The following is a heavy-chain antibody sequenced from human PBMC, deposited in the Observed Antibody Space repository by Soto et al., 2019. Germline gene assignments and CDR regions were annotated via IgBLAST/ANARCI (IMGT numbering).Heavy chain of an antibody. CDR2: ISGSGGST. V-gene: IGHV3-23*01. Sequence: VQLLESGGGLVQPGGSLRLSCAASGFTFSSYAMSWVRQAPGKGLEWVSAISGSGGSTYYADSVKGRFTISRDNSKNTLYLQMNSLRAEDTAVYYCAKGRQAITIFGVVIQEFDYWGQGTLVTVSS. CDR1: GFTFSSYA. CDR3: AKGRQAITIFGVVIQEFDY. D-gene: IGHD3-3*01. J-gene: IGHJ4*02.